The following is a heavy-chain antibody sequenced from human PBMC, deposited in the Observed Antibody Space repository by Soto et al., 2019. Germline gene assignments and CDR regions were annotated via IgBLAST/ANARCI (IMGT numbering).Heavy chain of an antibody. CDR2: IMPVFRTP. CDR1: GGTFSNSA. D-gene: IGHD3-16*01. CDR3: ASDKDRPQLGGNYYYILDV. Sequence: QVQLEQSGAEVKKPGSSVKVSCKASGGTFSNSAISWVRQAPGQGLEWMGGIMPVFRTPDYAQKFQGRVTLTADGSTSTAYMELSGLRSDDTAVYFCASDKDRPQLGGNYYYILDVWGQGTTVTVSS. V-gene: IGHV1-69*12. J-gene: IGHJ6*02.